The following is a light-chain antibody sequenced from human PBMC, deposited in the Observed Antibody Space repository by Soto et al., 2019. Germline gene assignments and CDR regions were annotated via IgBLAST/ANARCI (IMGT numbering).Light chain of an antibody. V-gene: IGLV3-21*01. Sequence: SYELTQPPSVSVAPGKTASISCGGNDIGSKGVHWYQQKPGQAPVLVIYSDTDLPPVITERFSGSNSANLATLTISRDEAGDEADYYCQVWDSGSAHVVFGGGTKVTVL. CDR1: DIGSKG. CDR3: QVWDSGSAHVV. CDR2: SDT. J-gene: IGLJ2*01.